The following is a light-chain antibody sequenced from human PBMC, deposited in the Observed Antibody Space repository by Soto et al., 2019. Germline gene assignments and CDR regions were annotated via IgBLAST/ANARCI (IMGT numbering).Light chain of an antibody. Sequence: EKVLTQSPATLSLSPGERATLSCRASQSVGNYVACYQQKPGQAPRLLIHGAFTRATGIPARSSGSGSGTEFTLTISSLQSEDFAVYDCQQYNNWPPITFGQGTRLEIK. CDR2: GAF. CDR3: QQYNNWPPIT. CDR1: QSVGNY. J-gene: IGKJ5*01. V-gene: IGKV3-15*01.